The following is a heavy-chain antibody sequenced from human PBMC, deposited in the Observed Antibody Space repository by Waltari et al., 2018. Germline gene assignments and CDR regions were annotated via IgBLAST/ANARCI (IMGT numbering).Heavy chain of an antibody. CDR3: ARNDYNGNSFDY. CDR2: IWYDVSNK. V-gene: IGHV3-33*01. D-gene: IGHD3-10*01. CDR1: GFSVSSYG. J-gene: IGHJ4*02. Sequence: QVHLVESGGGVVQPGRSLRLSCAAVGFSVSSYGMHWVRQAPGKGLEWVAVIWYDVSNKHYANSVKGRFTISRDNSKNTLYLQMNSLRAEDTAVYYCARNDYNGNSFDYWGQGTLVTVSS.